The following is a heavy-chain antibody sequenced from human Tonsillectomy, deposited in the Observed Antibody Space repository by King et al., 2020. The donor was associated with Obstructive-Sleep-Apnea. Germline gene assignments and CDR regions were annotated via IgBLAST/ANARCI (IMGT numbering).Heavy chain of an antibody. D-gene: IGHD1-26*01. CDR2: IYHSGAP. Sequence: HVQLQESGPGLVKPSGTLSLTCAVSNGSISGSNWWSWVRQPPGKGLEWIGDIYHSGAPHFNPSLRSRATISVDKSKNQFSLRLTSATAADTAVYFCGRATRETEAYDIWGQGTMVTVSS. J-gene: IGHJ3*02. CDR1: NGSISGSNW. V-gene: IGHV4-4*02. CDR3: GRATRETEAYDI.